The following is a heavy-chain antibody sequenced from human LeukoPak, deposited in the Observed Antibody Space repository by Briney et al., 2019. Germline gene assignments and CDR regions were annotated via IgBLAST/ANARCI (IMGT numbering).Heavy chain of an antibody. Sequence: GASVKVSCKTSGYTFTDYYIHWVRQAPGQGLGWMGWINPDTGDTLEAQKFQGRVTMTRDTSITTASMDLRGLRSDDTAIYYCASVKDGLDYWGQGTLVTVSS. D-gene: IGHD5-24*01. CDR3: ASVKDGLDY. CDR2: INPDTGDT. J-gene: IGHJ4*02. V-gene: IGHV1-2*02. CDR1: GYTFTDYY.